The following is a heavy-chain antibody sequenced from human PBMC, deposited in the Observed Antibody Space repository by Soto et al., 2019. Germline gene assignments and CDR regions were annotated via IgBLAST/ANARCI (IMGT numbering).Heavy chain of an antibody. Sequence: GGSLRLSCAGSRFIFSNYWVHWVRPVPGKGLVWVSRINSDGSSMSYADSVKGRFTISRDNAKNTLSLQINSLRAEDTAVYYCAREAVVRGVTNNYYYYFMDVWGKGTTVTVSS. CDR1: RFIFSNYW. D-gene: IGHD3-10*01. CDR2: INSDGSSM. J-gene: IGHJ6*03. V-gene: IGHV3-74*01. CDR3: AREAVVRGVTNNYYYYFMDV.